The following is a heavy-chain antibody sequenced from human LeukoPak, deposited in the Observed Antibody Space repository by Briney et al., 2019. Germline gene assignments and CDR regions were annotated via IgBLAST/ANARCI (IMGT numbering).Heavy chain of an antibody. CDR2: IRTTAEGAKYA. CDR1: GFSFTDYP. CDR3: ATDQRYAFDY. V-gene: IGHV3-48*02. J-gene: IGHJ4*02. Sequence: GSMRLSCATSGFSFTDYPMNWVRQAPGKGLEWISNIRTTAEGAKYAYYADSVKGRVTISRDDGKNTLYLHMNSLRDDDTAVYYCATDQRYAFDYWGQGILVTVSS. D-gene: IGHD3-9*01.